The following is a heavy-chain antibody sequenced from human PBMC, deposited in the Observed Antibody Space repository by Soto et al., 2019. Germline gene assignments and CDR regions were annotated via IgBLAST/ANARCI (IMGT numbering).Heavy chain of an antibody. CDR2: ISGSDDST. J-gene: IGHJ4*02. V-gene: IGHV3-23*01. CDR1: GFTFSSYA. Sequence: EVQLLESGGGLVQPGVSLRLSCAAPGFTFSSYAMSWVRQAPGKGLEWVSVISGSDDSTYYADSVKGRFTISRDNSKNALYLQMNSLRAEDTAVYYCAKRSSASTFDYWGQGTLVTVSS. D-gene: IGHD6-6*01. CDR3: AKRSSASTFDY.